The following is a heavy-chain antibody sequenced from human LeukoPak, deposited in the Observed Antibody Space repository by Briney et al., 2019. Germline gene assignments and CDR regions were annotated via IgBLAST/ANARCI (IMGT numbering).Heavy chain of an antibody. V-gene: IGHV1-2*02. CDR3: ARVGRRYGSGSYYLFDY. D-gene: IGHD3-10*01. Sequence: ASVKVSCKASGYTFTGYYMHWVRQAPGQGLEWMGWINPNSGGTNYAQKFQGRVTMTRDTSISTAYMELSRLRSDDTAVYYCARVGRRYGSGSYYLFDYWGQGTLVTVSS. CDR1: GYTFTGYY. CDR2: INPNSGGT. J-gene: IGHJ4*02.